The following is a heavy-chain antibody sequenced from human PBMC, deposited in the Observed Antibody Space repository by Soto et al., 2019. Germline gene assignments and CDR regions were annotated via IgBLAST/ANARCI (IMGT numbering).Heavy chain of an antibody. J-gene: IGHJ4*02. CDR1: GYTFTNYA. CDR3: ARGPGGPDGPGDY. Sequence: QVQLVQSGAEVKKPGASVKVSCKASGYTFTNYAMHWVRQAPGQRLEWMGWINAGNGNTKYSQKFQGRVTITRDTSASTAYMDLSSLRSEDTAVYYCARGPGGPDGPGDYWGQGTLVTDSS. CDR2: INAGNGNT. V-gene: IGHV1-3*01. D-gene: IGHD2-15*01.